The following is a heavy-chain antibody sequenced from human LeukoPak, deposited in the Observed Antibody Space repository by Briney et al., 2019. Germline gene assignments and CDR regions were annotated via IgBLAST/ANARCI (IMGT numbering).Heavy chain of an antibody. CDR2: ISGSGGST. CDR1: GFTFSSYA. J-gene: IGHJ4*02. D-gene: IGHD3-22*01. V-gene: IGHV3-23*01. CDR3: ARGDYYDSSGYLQS. Sequence: PGGSLRLSCAASGFTFSSYAMSWVRQAPGKGLEWVSAISGSGGSTYYADSVKGRFTISRDNSKNTLYLQMNSLRAEDTAVYYCARGDYYDSSGYLQSWGQGTLVTVSS.